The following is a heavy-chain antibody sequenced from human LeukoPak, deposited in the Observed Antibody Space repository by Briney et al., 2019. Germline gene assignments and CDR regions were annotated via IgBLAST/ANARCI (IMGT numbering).Heavy chain of an antibody. D-gene: IGHD3-10*01. V-gene: IGHV4-59*01. CDR2: IYYSGST. CDR3: AALRGAYYYYGMDV. CDR1: GGSISSYY. J-gene: IGHJ6*04. Sequence: SETLSLTCTVSGGSISSYYWSWIQQPPGKGLEWIGYIYYSGSTNYNPSLKSRVTISVDTSKNQFSLKLSSVTAADTAVYYCAALRGAYYYYGMDVWGKGTTVTVSS.